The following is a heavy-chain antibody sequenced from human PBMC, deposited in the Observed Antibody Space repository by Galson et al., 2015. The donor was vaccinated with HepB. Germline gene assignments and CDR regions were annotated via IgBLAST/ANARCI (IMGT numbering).Heavy chain of an antibody. V-gene: IGHV3-66*01. D-gene: IGHD6-13*01. CDR1: RFTVRSNY. CDR2: IYSGGTT. Sequence: SLRLSCAASRFTVRSNYMSWVRQAPGKGLEWVSVIYSGGTTYYADSVQGRFTISRDNSKSTVYLQMNSLRAEDTGVYYCARIIAGVFDYWGQGTLVTVSS. J-gene: IGHJ4*02. CDR3: ARIIAGVFDY.